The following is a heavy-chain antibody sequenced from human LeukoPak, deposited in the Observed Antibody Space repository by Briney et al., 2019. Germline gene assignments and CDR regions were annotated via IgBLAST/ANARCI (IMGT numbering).Heavy chain of an antibody. D-gene: IGHD4-17*01. CDR2: INPNSGGT. J-gene: IGHJ4*02. Sequence: GASAKVSCKASGYTFTSYYMHWVRQAPGQGLEWMGWINPNSGGTNYAQKFQGRVTMTRDTSISTAYMELSRLRFDDTAVYYCASGDYGDPPLNYWGQGTLVTVSS. V-gene: IGHV1-2*02. CDR3: ASGDYGDPPLNY. CDR1: GYTFTSYY.